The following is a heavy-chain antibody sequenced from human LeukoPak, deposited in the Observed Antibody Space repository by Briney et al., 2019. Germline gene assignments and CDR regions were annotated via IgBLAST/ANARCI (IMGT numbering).Heavy chain of an antibody. J-gene: IGHJ4*02. CDR3: ARDGCFYYDSSDYSGLYY. V-gene: IGHV1-46*01. Sequence: ASVKVSCKASGYTFTRYSIHWVRHAPGQGLEWMGIINPSGGSINYAQKFQGRVTMTRDTSTSTVYMELSSLRSEDTAVYYCARDGCFYYDSSDYSGLYYWGQGTLVTVSS. CDR1: GYTFTRYS. CDR2: INPSGGSI. D-gene: IGHD3-22*01.